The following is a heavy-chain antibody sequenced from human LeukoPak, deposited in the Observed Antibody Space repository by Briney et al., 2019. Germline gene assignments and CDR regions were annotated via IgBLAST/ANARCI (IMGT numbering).Heavy chain of an antibody. J-gene: IGHJ4*02. Sequence: KPSETLSLTCTVSGFSISSNYYWGWIRQPPGKGLEWIGSIYHSGSTYYNPSLKSRVTISVDTSKNQFSLKLSSVTAADTAVYYCASGGDFDYWGQGTLVTVSS. CDR2: IYHSGST. CDR1: GFSISSNYY. CDR3: ASGGDFDY. V-gene: IGHV4-38-2*02. D-gene: IGHD4-23*01.